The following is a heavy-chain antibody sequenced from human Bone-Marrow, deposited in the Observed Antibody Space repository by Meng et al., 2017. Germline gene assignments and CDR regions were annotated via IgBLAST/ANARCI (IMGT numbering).Heavy chain of an antibody. CDR3: VRSRAWVRTGFDP. J-gene: IGHJ5*02. Sequence: QLQLQESGPGLVKPSETLSLTCRVSGDSISSSDSYWGWIRQSPGKGLEWIGSIGHSGFTYYTPSLESRVPVSVDTSRSQFSLELTSVTAADTAVYYCVRSRAWVRTGFDPWGQGTLVTVSS. V-gene: IGHV4-39*01. D-gene: IGHD1/OR15-1a*01. CDR1: GDSISSSDSY. CDR2: IGHSGFT.